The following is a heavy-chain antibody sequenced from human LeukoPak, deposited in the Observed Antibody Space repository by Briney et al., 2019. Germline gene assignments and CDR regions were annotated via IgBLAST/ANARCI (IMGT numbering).Heavy chain of an antibody. J-gene: IGHJ4*02. V-gene: IGHV3-23*01. CDR1: GFTFSSYA. CDR2: VSGSGGST. D-gene: IGHD4-17*01. CDR3: AKDQGLNYGDLYFDY. Sequence: PGGSLRLSCAASGFTFSSYAMSWVRQAPGKGLEWVSAVSGSGGSTYYADSVKGRFTISRDNSKNTLYLQMNSLRAEDTAVYYCAKDQGLNYGDLYFDYWGQGTLVTVSS.